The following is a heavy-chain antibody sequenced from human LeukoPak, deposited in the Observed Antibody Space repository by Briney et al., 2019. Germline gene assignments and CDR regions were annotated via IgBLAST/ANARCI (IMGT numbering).Heavy chain of an antibody. V-gene: IGHV3-23*01. CDR1: GFSFSTYA. Sequence: GGSLRLSCAASGFSFSTYAMSWVRQAPGKGLEWVSSISGSGVSTWYAESVKGRFTISRDNSKSTLLLQSNSLRAEDTAVYYCARLLRVGTAAGFDYWGQGTLVTVSS. J-gene: IGHJ4*02. D-gene: IGHD6-13*01. CDR3: ARLLRVGTAAGFDY. CDR2: ISGSGVST.